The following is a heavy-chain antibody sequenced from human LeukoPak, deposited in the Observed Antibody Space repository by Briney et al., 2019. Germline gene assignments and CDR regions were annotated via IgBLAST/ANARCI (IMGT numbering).Heavy chain of an antibody. V-gene: IGHV1-2*02. CDR2: INPNSGGT. CDR1: GYTFTSYY. Sequence: ASVKVSCKASGYTFTSYYMHWVRQAPGQGLEWMGWINPNSGGTNYAQKFQGRVTMTRDTSISTAYMELSRLRSDDTAVYYCARAQGSSGWYLPFDYWGQGTLVTVSS. J-gene: IGHJ4*02. D-gene: IGHD6-19*01. CDR3: ARAQGSSGWYLPFDY.